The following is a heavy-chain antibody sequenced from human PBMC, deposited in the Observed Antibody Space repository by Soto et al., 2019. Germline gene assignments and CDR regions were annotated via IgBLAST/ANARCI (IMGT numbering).Heavy chain of an antibody. CDR2: FDPEDGET. J-gene: IGHJ6*02. CDR3: ATSRIQLWLWPYHYGMDV. D-gene: IGHD5-18*01. Sequence: ASVKVSCKVSGYTLTELSMHWVRQAPGKGLEWMGGFDPEDGETIYAQKFQGRVTMTEDTSTDTAYMELSSLRSEDTAVYYCATSRIQLWLWPYHYGMDVWGQGTTVTVSS. CDR1: GYTLTELS. V-gene: IGHV1-24*01.